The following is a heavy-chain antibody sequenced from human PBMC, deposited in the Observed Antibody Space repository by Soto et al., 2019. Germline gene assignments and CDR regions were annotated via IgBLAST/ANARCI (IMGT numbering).Heavy chain of an antibody. CDR3: ARAARTAARPFDY. J-gene: IGHJ4*02. D-gene: IGHD6-6*01. CDR1: GFTFSSYS. CDR2: ISSSSSYI. Sequence: PGGSLRLSCAATGFTFSSYSMNWVRQAPGKGLEWVSSISSSSSYIYYADSVKGRFTISRDNAKNSLYLQMNSLRAEDTAVYYCARAARTAARPFDYWGQGTLVTVYS. V-gene: IGHV3-21*01.